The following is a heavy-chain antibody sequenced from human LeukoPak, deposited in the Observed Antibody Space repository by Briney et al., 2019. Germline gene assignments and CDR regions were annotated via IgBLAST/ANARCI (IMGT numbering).Heavy chain of an antibody. J-gene: IGHJ5*02. CDR2: INPSGGST. Sequence: ASVKVSCKASGYTFTSYYMHWVRQAPGQGLEWMGIINPSGGSTSYAQKFQGRVTMTRDTSTSTVYMELSNLRSEDTAVYYCARGWIDWNYAGGWFDPWGQGTLVTASS. V-gene: IGHV1-46*01. CDR3: ARGWIDWNYAGGWFDP. D-gene: IGHD1-7*01. CDR1: GYTFTSYY.